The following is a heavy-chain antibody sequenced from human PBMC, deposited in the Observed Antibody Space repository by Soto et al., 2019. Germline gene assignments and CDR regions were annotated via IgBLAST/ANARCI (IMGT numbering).Heavy chain of an antibody. CDR3: ARNGDCTRPGCIVGWFDP. J-gene: IGHJ5*02. CDR2: IHYSGST. V-gene: IGHV4-39*01. CDR1: GSSISIGTDY. D-gene: IGHD2-8*01. Sequence: PSETLSLTCSVSGSSISIGTDYWGWIRQPPGKGLEWIGNIHYSGSTYYNPSLKSRVNISVDTSKNQFSLKLSSVTAADTAMYYCARNGDCTRPGCIVGWFDPWGPGTLVT.